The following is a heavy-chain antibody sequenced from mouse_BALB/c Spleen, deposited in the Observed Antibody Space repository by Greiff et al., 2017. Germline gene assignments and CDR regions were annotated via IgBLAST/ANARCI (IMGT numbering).Heavy chain of an antibody. J-gene: IGHJ1*01. Sequence: EVMLVESGPSLVKPSQTLSLTCSVTGDSITSGYWNWVRKFPGNKLEYMGYIRYSGSTYYNPSPKSRISITRNTSTNQYYLQLNSVTTEDTATYYCGSRRNWYFDGWGAGTTVTVSS. CDR1: GDSITSGY. CDR2: IRYSGST. CDR3: GSRRNWYFDG. V-gene: IGHV3-8*02.